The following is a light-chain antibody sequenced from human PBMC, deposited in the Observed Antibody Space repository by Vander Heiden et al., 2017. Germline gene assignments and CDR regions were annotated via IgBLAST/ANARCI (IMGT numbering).Light chain of an antibody. CDR3: QQEGSSPIT. V-gene: IGKV3-20*01. CDR1: QSVSGH. CDR2: GAS. Sequence: EIVLTQSPGTLSLSPGQRATLSCRASQSVSGHLAWYQQKPGQAPRLLIYGASSRATGIPDRFSGSGSGTDFTLTISRLDPEDFAVYYCQQEGSSPITFGQGTLLEIK. J-gene: IGKJ5*01.